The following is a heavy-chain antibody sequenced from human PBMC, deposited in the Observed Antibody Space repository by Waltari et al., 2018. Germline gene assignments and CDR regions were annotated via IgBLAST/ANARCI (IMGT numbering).Heavy chain of an antibody. D-gene: IGHD3-10*01. J-gene: IGHJ4*02. CDR2: TWSDGSVE. CDR3: AKDAFGNTYLDY. V-gene: IGHV3-33*03. CDR1: GFSLSNYG. Sequence: QVQLVESGGGVVQPGKSLRLSCVASGFSLSNYGMHWVRQTPGRGLEWVGLTWSDGSVEYYADSVRGRFTVSRDNSKNILYLDMGSLRVDDTATYYCAKDAFGNTYLDYLGQGTLVTVSS.